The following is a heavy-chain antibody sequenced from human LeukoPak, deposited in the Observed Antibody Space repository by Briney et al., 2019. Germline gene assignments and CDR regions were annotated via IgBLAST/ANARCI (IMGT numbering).Heavy chain of an antibody. D-gene: IGHD3-10*01. J-gene: IGHJ4*02. CDR3: ANLVRGNY. CDR1: GFTFSSYS. Sequence: AGSLRLSCAASGFTFSSYSMSWVRQAPGKGLEWVSAISGSGGSTYYADSVKGRFTTSRDDSKNTLYLQMNSLRAEDTAVYYCANLVRGNYWGQGTLVTVSS. CDR2: ISGSGGST. V-gene: IGHV3-23*01.